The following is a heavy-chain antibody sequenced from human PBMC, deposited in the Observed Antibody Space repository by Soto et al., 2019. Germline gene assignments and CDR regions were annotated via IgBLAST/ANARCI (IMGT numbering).Heavy chain of an antibody. V-gene: IGHV3-30*18. CDR3: AQDHEPYSSPDWYFDL. J-gene: IGHJ2*01. D-gene: IGHD6-13*01. CDR2: ISYDGSNK. Sequence: GGSLRLSCAASGFTFSSYGMHWVRQAPGKGLEWVAVISYDGSNKYYADSVKGRFTISRDNSKNTLYLQMNSLRAEDTAVYYCAQDHEPYSSPDWYFDLWGRGTLVTVSS. CDR1: GFTFSSYG.